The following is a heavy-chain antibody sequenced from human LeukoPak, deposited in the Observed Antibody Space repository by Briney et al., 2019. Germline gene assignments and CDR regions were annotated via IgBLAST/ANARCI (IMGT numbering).Heavy chain of an antibody. CDR3: ATPAEWCMLGFDP. CDR1: GGSISSSSYY. J-gene: IGHJ5*02. Sequence: TSETLSLTCTVSGGSISSSSYYWGWIRQPPGKGLEWIGSIYYSGSTYYNPSLKSRVTISVDTSKNQFSLKLSSVTAADTAVYYCATPAEWCMLGFDPWGQGTLVTVSS. V-gene: IGHV4-39*01. D-gene: IGHD2-8*01. CDR2: IYYSGST.